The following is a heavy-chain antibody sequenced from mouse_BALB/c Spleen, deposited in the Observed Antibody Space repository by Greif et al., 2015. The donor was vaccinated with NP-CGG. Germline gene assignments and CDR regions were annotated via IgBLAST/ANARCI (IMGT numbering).Heavy chain of an antibody. CDR2: INPYNDGT. CDR1: GYTFNSYV. V-gene: IGHV1-14*01. D-gene: IGHD2-1*01. J-gene: IGHJ2*01. CDR3: ARGEKRGNYETYFDY. Sequence: EVQLQQSGPELVKPGASVKMSCKASGYTFNSYVMHWVKQKPGQGLEWIGYINPYNDGTKYNEKFKGKATLTSDKSSSTAYMELSGLTSEDSAGYYCARGEKRGNYETYFDYWSQGTTLTVSS.